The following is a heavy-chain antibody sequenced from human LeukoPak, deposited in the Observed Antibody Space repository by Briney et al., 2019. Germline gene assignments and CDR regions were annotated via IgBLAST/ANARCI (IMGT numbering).Heavy chain of an antibody. Sequence: GGSLRLSCTASGFTFGDYAMSWVRQAPGKGLEWVGFIRSKPYGGTTEYAASVKGRFTISGDDSKSIAYLQMSSLKTEDTAVYYCTRARGYYDISGCSYYYYMDVWGKGTTVTVSS. D-gene: IGHD3-22*01. CDR3: TRARGYYDISGCSYYYYMDV. J-gene: IGHJ6*03. CDR2: IRSKPYGGTT. CDR1: GFTFGDYA. V-gene: IGHV3-49*04.